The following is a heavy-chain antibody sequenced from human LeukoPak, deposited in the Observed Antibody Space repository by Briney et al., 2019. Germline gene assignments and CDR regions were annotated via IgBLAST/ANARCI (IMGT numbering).Heavy chain of an antibody. CDR2: FNPSGDT. J-gene: IGHJ3*02. V-gene: IGHV4-34*01. CDR3: ARGNPTITMAWGNAFDI. Sequence: PSETLSLTCGVSGMSFNFYSWTWIRQTPRKGLEWIGEFNPSGDTNYNPSLKTRVTISVDTSKNQFSLNLRSVTVGDTAVYYCARGNPTITMAWGNAFDIWGRGAMVTVSS. CDR1: GMSFNFYS. D-gene: IGHD3-10*01.